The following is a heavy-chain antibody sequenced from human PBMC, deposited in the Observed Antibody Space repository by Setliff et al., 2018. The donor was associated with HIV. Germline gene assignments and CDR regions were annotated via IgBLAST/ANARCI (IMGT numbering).Heavy chain of an antibody. Sequence: ASVKVSCKASGYTFTGYYIHWVRQAPGQGLQWMGRINPNIGSTNYAQNFQGRATMTRDTSVNTAFMELSSLKSEDTAVYYCVREARGGYFDYWGQGTLVTVSS. V-gene: IGHV1-2*06. CDR1: GYTFTGYY. CDR3: VREARGGYFDY. CDR2: INPNIGST. D-gene: IGHD2-15*01. J-gene: IGHJ4*02.